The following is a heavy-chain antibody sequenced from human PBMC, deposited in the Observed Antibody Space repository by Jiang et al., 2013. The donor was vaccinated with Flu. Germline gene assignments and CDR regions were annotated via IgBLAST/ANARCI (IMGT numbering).Heavy chain of an antibody. Sequence: LRLSCAASGFTFSDYYMSWIRQAPGKGLEWVSYISSSGSTIYYADSVKGRFTISRDNAKNSLYLQMNSLRAEDTAVYYCARDSGSYRSPFFYYYYGMDVWGQGTTVTVSS. CDR3: ARDSGSYRSPFFYYYYGMDV. CDR1: GFTFSDYY. D-gene: IGHD1-26*01. CDR2: ISSSGSTI. J-gene: IGHJ6*02. V-gene: IGHV3-11*01.